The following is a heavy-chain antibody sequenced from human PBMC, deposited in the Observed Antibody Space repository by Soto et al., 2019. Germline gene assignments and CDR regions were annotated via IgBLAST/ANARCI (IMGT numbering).Heavy chain of an antibody. CDR3: ARGGTRIDY. CDR2: ISAYNGNT. D-gene: IGHD3-16*01. V-gene: IGHV1-18*01. CDR1: GYTFTNFG. J-gene: IGHJ4*02. Sequence: QVQLVQSGAEVKKPGASVKVSCKASGYTFTNFGISWVQQAPGQGLEWMGWISAYNGNTNYAQNFQGTVTMTTHTSTSTAYMELRNTRSDDTAVYYCARGGTRIDYWGRGTLVTVSS.